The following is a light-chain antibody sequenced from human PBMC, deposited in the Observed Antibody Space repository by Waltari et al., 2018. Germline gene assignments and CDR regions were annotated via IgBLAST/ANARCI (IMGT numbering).Light chain of an antibody. V-gene: IGLV3-25*03. Sequence: SYELTQPPSVSVSPGQTARITCSGDAFPKQYVYWYQQKPGQAPVLFLYKDEERPSGIPERFSGSSSGTTATLTISGVQAEDEADYYCQSADSTGTYYVFAAGTKVTVL. CDR2: KDE. CDR3: QSADSTGTYYV. CDR1: AFPKQY. J-gene: IGLJ1*01.